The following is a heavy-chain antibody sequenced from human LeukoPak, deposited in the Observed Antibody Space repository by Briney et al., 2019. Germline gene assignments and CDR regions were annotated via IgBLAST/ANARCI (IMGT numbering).Heavy chain of an antibody. J-gene: IGHJ4*02. CDR2: ISYDGNNK. CDR3: AKAYSSGYWDYFDY. CDR1: GFTFSNYA. D-gene: IGHD3-22*01. V-gene: IGHV3-30-3*01. Sequence: PGGSLRLSCAASGFTFSNYAIHWVRQAPGKGLEWVAVISYDGNNKYYAASVKGRFTISRDNSKNTLYLQMNSLRAEDAAVYYCAKAYSSGYWDYFDYWGQGTLVTVSS.